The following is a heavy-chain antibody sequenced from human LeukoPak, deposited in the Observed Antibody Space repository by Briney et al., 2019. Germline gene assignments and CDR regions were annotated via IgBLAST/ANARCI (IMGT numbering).Heavy chain of an antibody. CDR2: IYYSAST. V-gene: IGHV4-31*03. J-gene: IGHJ6*02. D-gene: IGHD2-15*01. CDR3: AGSLNLDYYGKDA. Sequence: PSETLSLTCTVSGGSISSGGYYWSWSRQHPGRGLECIRYIYYSASTSYNPSLTSRVTISVDTSKNQFSLKLSSVTAADTAVYYCAGSLNLDYYGKDAWGQGTTVTVSS. CDR1: GGSISSGGYY.